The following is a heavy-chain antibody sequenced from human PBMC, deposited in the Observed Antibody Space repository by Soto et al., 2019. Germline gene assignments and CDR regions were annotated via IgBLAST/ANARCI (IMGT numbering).Heavy chain of an antibody. J-gene: IGHJ4*02. CDR1: GYHFTNYW. Sequence: GESLKISCKGSGYHFTNYWIGWVRQMPGKGLEWMGFIYPSDSDTRYSPSFQGQVTISADKSISTAYLQWSSLKASDTAMYYCERPIGALSTTDFTYWGQGTLVTVSS. D-gene: IGHD3-22*01. CDR2: IYPSDSDT. CDR3: ERPIGALSTTDFTY. V-gene: IGHV5-51*01.